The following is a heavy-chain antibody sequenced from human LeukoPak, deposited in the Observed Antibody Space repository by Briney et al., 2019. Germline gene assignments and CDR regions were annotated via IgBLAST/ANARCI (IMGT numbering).Heavy chain of an antibody. CDR1: GYTLTELS. J-gene: IGHJ4*02. CDR2: FDPEDGET. V-gene: IGHV1-24*01. D-gene: IGHD2-15*01. Sequence: ASVKVSCKVSGYTLTELSMHWVRQAPGKGLEWMGGFDPEDGETIYAQKLQGRVTMTEDTSTDTAYMELSSLRSEDTAVYYCATGVVGCSGGSCYPAPTDYWGQGTLVTVSS. CDR3: ATGVVGCSGGSCYPAPTDY.